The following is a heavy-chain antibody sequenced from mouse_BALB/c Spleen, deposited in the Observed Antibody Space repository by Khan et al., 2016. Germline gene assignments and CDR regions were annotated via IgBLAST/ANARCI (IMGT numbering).Heavy chain of an antibody. CDR2: IFPRSDSS. J-gene: IGHJ3*01. Sequence: QVQLKQSGAELMKPGASVKISCRATGYTFSNYWIDWIKQRPGNGLEWVGEIFPRSDSSNYNETFKGKATFPAETSSNTAYIQLSSLTSEDSAVYYCARVAYWGQGTLGTFSA. CDR1: GYTFSNYW. CDR3: ARVAY. V-gene: IGHV1-9*01.